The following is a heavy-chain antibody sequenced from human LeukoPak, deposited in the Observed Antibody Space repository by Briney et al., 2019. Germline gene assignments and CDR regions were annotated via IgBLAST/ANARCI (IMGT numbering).Heavy chain of an antibody. CDR2: ISSSSSYI. D-gene: IGHD6-6*01. J-gene: IGHJ4*02. CDR1: GFTFSSYS. Sequence: PGRSLRLSCAASGFTFSSYSMNWVRQAPGKGLEWVSSISSSSSYIYYADSVKGRFTISRDNAKNSLYLQMNSLRAEDTAVYYCARTSRRIAARPPPDYWGQGTLVTVSS. CDR3: ARTSRRIAARPPPDY. V-gene: IGHV3-21*01.